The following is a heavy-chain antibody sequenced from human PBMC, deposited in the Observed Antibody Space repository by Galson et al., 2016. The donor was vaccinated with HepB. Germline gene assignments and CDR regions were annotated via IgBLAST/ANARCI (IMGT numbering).Heavy chain of an antibody. CDR1: GFSFSDYG. D-gene: IGHD2-8*02. Sequence: SLRLSCAASGFSFSDYGMTWVRQAPGKGLEWVAGIGDSGGGTSYADSVKGRFTISRDNSGNKLYLHMNTLRDEDTALYYFAKCGPCTGGVCRLYYYYALDVWGKGTPVTVSS. J-gene: IGHJ6*04. V-gene: IGHV3-23*01. CDR2: IGDSGGGT. CDR3: AKCGPCTGGVCRLYYYYALDV.